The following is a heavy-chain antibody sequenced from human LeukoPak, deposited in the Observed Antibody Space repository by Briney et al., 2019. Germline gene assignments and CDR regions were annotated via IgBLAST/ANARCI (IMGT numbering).Heavy chain of an antibody. D-gene: IGHD1-26*01. CDR3: ARGATGSYYFGPVEFDY. CDR1: GYTFTVYY. V-gene: IGHV1-2*02. Sequence: ASVTVSFTASGYTFTVYYMHWVRQAPGQGLEWMGWINPNSGGTNYAQKFQGRVTMTRDTSISTAYMELSRLRSDDTAVYYCARGATGSYYFGPVEFDYWGQGTLVTVSS. CDR2: INPNSGGT. J-gene: IGHJ4*02.